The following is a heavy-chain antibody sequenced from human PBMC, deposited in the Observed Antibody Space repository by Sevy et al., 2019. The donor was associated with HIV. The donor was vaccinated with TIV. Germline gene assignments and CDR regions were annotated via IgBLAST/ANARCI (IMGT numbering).Heavy chain of an antibody. D-gene: IGHD6-13*01. CDR3: ARDSSSWYSDWFDP. V-gene: IGHV3-30-3*01. Sequence: GGSLRLSCAASGFTFSSYAMHWVRQAPGKGLEWVAVISYDGSNKYYADSVKGRFTISRDNSKNTRYLQMNSLRAEDTAVYYCARDSSSWYSDWFDPWGQGTLVTVSS. J-gene: IGHJ5*02. CDR1: GFTFSSYA. CDR2: ISYDGSNK.